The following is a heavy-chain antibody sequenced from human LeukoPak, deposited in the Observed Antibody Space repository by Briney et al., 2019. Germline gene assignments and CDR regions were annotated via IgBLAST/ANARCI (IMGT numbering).Heavy chain of an antibody. CDR2: ISYDGSNK. V-gene: IGHV3-30-3*01. CDR3: ARDLGITIFGVVIYGMDV. D-gene: IGHD3-3*01. J-gene: IGHJ6*02. CDR1: GFTFSSYA. Sequence: PGRSLRLSCAASGFTFSSYAMHWVRQAPGKGLEWVAVISYDGSNKYYADSVKGRFTISRDNSKNTLYLQMNSLRAEDTAVYYCARDLGITIFGVVIYGMDVWGQGTTVTVSS.